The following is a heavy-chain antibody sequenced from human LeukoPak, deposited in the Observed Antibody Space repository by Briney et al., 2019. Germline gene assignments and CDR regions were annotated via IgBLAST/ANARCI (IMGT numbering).Heavy chain of an antibody. Sequence: HTGGSLRLSCAASGFAFSSYEMNWVRQAPGKGLEWVSYISSSGSTIYYADSVKGRFTISRDNAKNSLYLQMNSLRAEDTAVYYCAREPSWYYYYYYMGVWGKGTTVTISS. CDR1: GFAFSSYE. D-gene: IGHD2-2*01. V-gene: IGHV3-48*03. J-gene: IGHJ6*03. CDR3: AREPSWYYYYYYMGV. CDR2: ISSSGSTI.